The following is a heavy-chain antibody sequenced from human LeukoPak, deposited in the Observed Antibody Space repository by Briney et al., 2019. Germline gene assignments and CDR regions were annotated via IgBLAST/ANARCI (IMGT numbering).Heavy chain of an antibody. CDR1: GGTFSDYA. CDR3: ARSSYLNYYDSSGYYSYFDS. D-gene: IGHD3-22*01. J-gene: IGHJ4*02. CDR2: IIPILGVP. V-gene: IGHV1-69*04. Sequence: GASVKVSCKASGGTFSDYANSWVRQAPGQGLEWIGRIIPILGVPNYAQKFQDRVTITADKFTSTTYMELRGLRSEDTAVYYCARSSYLNYYDSSGYYSYFDSWGQGTLVTVSS.